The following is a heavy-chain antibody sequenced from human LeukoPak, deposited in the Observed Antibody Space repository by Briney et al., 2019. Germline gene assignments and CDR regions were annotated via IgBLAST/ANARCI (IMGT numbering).Heavy chain of an antibody. J-gene: IGHJ3*02. V-gene: IGHV3-30*02. CDR3: ARPAGYDFAFDI. Sequence: GGSLRLSCAASGFTFSSYGMHWVRQAPGKGLEWVAFIWYDGSNKYYADSVKGRFTISRDNSKSTLYLQMNSLRAEDTAVYYCARPAGYDFAFDIWGQGTMVTVSS. D-gene: IGHD5-12*01. CDR1: GFTFSSYG. CDR2: IWYDGSNK.